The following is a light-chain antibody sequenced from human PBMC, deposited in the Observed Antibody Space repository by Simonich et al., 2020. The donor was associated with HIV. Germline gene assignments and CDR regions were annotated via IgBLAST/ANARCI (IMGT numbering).Light chain of an antibody. CDR2: EDN. V-gene: IGLV6-57*01. CDR1: SGSIASNY. Sequence: NFMLTQPHSVSESPGKTVTISCTRSSGSIASNYVQWYQQRPGSSPTTVIYEDNQIPAGVPDRFSGSIDRSSNSASLTISGLKTEDEADYYCQSYDSSNHWVFGGGTKLTVL. J-gene: IGLJ3*02. CDR3: QSYDSSNHWV.